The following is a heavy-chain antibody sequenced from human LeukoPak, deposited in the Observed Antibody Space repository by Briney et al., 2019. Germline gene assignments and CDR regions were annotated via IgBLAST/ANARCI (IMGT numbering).Heavy chain of an antibody. CDR3: AKARGLYCSSTSCYDCDV. J-gene: IGHJ6*04. D-gene: IGHD2-2*01. Sequence: ASVKVSCKASGYTFTAYYIHWVRQAPGQGLEWMGWINPNSGGTNYAQKFQGRVTLTRDMSITTAYMELNRLRSDDTAVYYCAKARGLYCSSTSCYDCDVWGKGTTVTVSS. CDR2: INPNSGGT. CDR1: GYTFTAYY. V-gene: IGHV1-2*02.